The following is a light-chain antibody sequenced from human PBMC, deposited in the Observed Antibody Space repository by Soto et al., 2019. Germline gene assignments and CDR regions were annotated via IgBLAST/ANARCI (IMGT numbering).Light chain of an antibody. CDR3: MQAQQAPLT. CDR1: QSLLQSNGNNY. J-gene: IGKJ5*01. CDR2: LGS. V-gene: IGKV2-28*01. Sequence: DIVMTQSPLSLPVTPGESASISCRSSQSLLQSNGNNYLDWYLQKPGQSPQLLIYLGSNRASGVPDRFSGSGSGTDFTLKISRVEAEDVGVYYCMQAQQAPLTFGQGTRLEIK.